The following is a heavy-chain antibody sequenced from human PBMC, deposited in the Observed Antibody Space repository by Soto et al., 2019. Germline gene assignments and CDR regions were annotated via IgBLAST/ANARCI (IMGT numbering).Heavy chain of an antibody. J-gene: IGHJ4*02. D-gene: IGHD3-3*01. CDR2: INHSGST. CDR3: ARGYYDFWSGYYPGYFDY. V-gene: IGHV4-34*01. Sequence: SETLSLTCAVYGGSFSGYYWSWIRQPPGKGLEWIGEINHSGSTNYNPSLKSRVTISVDTSKNQFSLKLSSVTAADTAVYYCARGYYDFWSGYYPGYFDYWGQGTLVTVSS. CDR1: GGSFSGYY.